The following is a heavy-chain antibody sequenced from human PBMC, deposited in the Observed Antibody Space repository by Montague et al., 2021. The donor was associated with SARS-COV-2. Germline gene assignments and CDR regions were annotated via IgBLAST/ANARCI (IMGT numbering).Heavy chain of an antibody. CDR3: TRDQGYRACDV. D-gene: IGHD2-15*01. Sequence: SLRLSCAASGFTFSTSWMHWVRQAPGKGLVWVSLTNPDESTTYYADSVKGRFTISRDNAKNTLCLQMNSLTAEDSAVYYCTRDQGYRACDVWGQGTVVTVSS. J-gene: IGHJ3*01. CDR2: TNPDESTT. CDR1: GFTFSTSW. V-gene: IGHV3-74*01.